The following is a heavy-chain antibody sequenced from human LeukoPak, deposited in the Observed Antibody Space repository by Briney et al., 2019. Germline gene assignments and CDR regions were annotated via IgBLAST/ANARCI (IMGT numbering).Heavy chain of an antibody. J-gene: IGHJ6*03. CDR3: ARESSANYDFWSGYYPYYMDV. Sequence: ASVKVSCKASGYTFTSYDINWVRQATGQGLEWMGWMNPNSGNTGYAQKFQGRVTITRNTSICTAYMELSSLRSEDTAVYYCARESSANYDFWSGYYPYYMDVWGKGTTVTVSS. D-gene: IGHD3-3*01. CDR1: GYTFTSYD. CDR2: MNPNSGNT. V-gene: IGHV1-8*03.